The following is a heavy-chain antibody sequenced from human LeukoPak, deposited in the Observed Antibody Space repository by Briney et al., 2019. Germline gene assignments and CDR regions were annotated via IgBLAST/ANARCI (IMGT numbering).Heavy chain of an antibody. CDR2: IKHDAIEE. V-gene: IGHV3-7*01. CDR1: GFFFSTYW. Sequence: GGSLRLSCEASGFFFSTYWMAWVRQAPGKGLEWVASIKHDAIEEHYADSVKGRFTVSRDNGRNSLYLEMKSLRVEDTAVYYCSREFDPWGQGTLVTVSS. CDR3: SREFDP. J-gene: IGHJ5*02.